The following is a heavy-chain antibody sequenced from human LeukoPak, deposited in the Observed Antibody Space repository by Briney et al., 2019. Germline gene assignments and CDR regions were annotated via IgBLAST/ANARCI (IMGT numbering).Heavy chain of an antibody. CDR3: ARVGDIVVVPAALTWFYP. J-gene: IGHJ5*02. V-gene: IGHV1-18*01. Sequence: ASVKVSCKASGYTFTSYGISWVRQAPGQGLEWMGWISAYNGNTNYAQKLQGRVTMTTDTSTSTAYMELRSLRSDDTAVYYCARVGDIVVVPAALTWFYPWGQGTLVTVSS. CDR2: ISAYNGNT. CDR1: GYTFTSYG. D-gene: IGHD2-2*01.